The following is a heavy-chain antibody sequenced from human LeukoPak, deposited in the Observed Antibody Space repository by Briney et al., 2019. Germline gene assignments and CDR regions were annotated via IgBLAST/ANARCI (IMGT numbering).Heavy chain of an antibody. V-gene: IGHV3-66*02. D-gene: IGHD3-10*01. J-gene: IGHJ5*02. CDR3: ARILLWFGGPNWFDP. CDR2: IYSGGST. CDR1: GFTVSSNY. Sequence: GGSLRLSCAASGFTVSSNYMSWVRQAPGKGLEWVSVIYSGGSTYYADSVKGRFTISRDNSKNTLYLQMNSLRAEDTAVYYCARILLWFGGPNWFDPWGQGTLVTVSS.